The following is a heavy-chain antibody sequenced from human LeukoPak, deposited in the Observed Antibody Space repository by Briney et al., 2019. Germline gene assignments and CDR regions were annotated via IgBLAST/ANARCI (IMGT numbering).Heavy chain of an antibody. CDR2: ISGSGGST. Sequence: PGGTLRLSCAASGFTFSSYGMIWVRQAPGKGLEWVSGISGSGGSTYLADSVKGRFTISRDNSKNTLYLQMNSLRPEDTAVYFCARGGGYDSGDYWGQGTLVTVSS. D-gene: IGHD5-12*01. CDR3: ARGGGYDSGDY. V-gene: IGHV3-23*01. J-gene: IGHJ4*02. CDR1: GFTFSSYG.